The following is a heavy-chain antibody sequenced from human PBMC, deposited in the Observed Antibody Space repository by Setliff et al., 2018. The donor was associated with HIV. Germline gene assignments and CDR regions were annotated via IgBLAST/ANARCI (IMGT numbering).Heavy chain of an antibody. J-gene: IGHJ6*03. D-gene: IGHD3-16*01. CDR3: ARDKGGQFFFYYMDV. CDR1: GGSFSSHT. V-gene: IGHV1-69*13. CDR2: IIPLFGTT. Sequence: SVKVSCKASGGSFSSHTITWVRQAPGQGLEWMGGIIPLFGTTNYAQKLQGRVTISADESTSTVYLDLSRLRSEDTAVYSCARDKGGQFFFYYMDVWGKGTTVTVSS.